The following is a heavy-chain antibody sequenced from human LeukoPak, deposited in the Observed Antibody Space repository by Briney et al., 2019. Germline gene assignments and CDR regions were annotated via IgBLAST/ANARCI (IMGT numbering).Heavy chain of an antibody. J-gene: IGHJ4*02. D-gene: IGHD2-8*01. CDR2: ISSDGKSK. CDR1: GFTFSTYA. V-gene: IGHV3-30*04. CDR3: ARDPMADFDY. Sequence: PGRSLRLSCAASGFTFSTYAFHWVRQAPGTGLEWVAVISSDGKSKIYADSVKGRFTISRDNSKSTLFLQMNSLRTEDTAVYYCARDPMADFDYWGQGALVTVSS.